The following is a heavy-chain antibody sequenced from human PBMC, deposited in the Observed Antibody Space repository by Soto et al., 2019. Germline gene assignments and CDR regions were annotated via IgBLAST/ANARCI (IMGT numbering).Heavy chain of an antibody. D-gene: IGHD2-15*01. CDR3: ARDSTRLVVAAEIDY. CDR2: ISSSGSTI. J-gene: IGHJ4*02. V-gene: IGHV3-11*01. Sequence: PGGSLRLSCAASGFTFSDYYMSWIRQAPGKGLEWVSFISSSGSTIYYADSVKGRFTISRDNAKNSLYLQMNSLRAEDTAVYYCARDSTRLVVAAEIDYWGQGTLVTVSS. CDR1: GFTFSDYY.